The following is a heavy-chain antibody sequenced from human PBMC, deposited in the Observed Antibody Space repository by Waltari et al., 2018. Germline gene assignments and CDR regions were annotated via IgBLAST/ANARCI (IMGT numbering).Heavy chain of an antibody. D-gene: IGHD2-15*01. Sequence: QVQLVQSGAEVKKPGASVKVSCKASGYTFTSYYMHWVRRAPGQGLEWMGIINPRWGSKSYAQKCQGRVTMTRYTSTSTVYIELSSLRSEDTAVYYCAVIPSLGGGYPHHWGQGTLVTVSS. CDR2: INPRWGSK. CDR1: GYTFTSYY. V-gene: IGHV1-46*01. J-gene: IGHJ5*02. CDR3: AVIPSLGGGYPHH.